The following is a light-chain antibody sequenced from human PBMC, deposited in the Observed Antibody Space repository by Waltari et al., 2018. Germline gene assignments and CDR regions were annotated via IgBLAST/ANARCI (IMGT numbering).Light chain of an antibody. CDR3: QQYVESPPPLMYT. CDR2: GAF. CDR1: QSISSNY. V-gene: IGKV3-20*01. J-gene: IGKJ2*01. Sequence: EIVLTQSPGTLSLSPGERATLSCRASQSISSNYLAWYQQKSGQAPRLLIYGAFNRATGIPDRFSCSGSGTDFTLTISGLEPEDFAVYYCQQYVESPPPLMYTFGQGTKLEIK.